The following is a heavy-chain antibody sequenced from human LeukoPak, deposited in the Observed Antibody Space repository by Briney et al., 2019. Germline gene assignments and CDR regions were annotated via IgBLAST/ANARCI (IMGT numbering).Heavy chain of an antibody. D-gene: IGHD3-22*01. Sequence: GGSLRLSCAASGFTFSTYSMNWVRQAPGKGLEWVSSISSSSSYIYYADSVKGRFTVSTDNAKNSLYLLMNSLRAEDTAVYYCARDDNYHRETIYYDVFNVWGQGTKVTVSS. CDR1: GFTFSTYS. J-gene: IGHJ3*01. CDR3: ARDDNYHRETIYYDVFNV. CDR2: ISSSSSYI. V-gene: IGHV3-21*04.